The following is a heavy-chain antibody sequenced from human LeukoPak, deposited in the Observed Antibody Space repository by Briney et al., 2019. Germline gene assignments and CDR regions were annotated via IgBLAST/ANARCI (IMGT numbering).Heavy chain of an antibody. D-gene: IGHD3-10*01. J-gene: IGHJ4*02. CDR3: ARVRDGSGSYHLDY. Sequence: SETLSLTCTVSGGSISSSSYYWGWIRQPPGKGLEWIGSIYYSGSTYYNPSLKSRVTISVDTSKNQFSLKLSSVTAADTAVYYCARVRDGSGSYHLDYWGQGTLVTVSS. CDR1: GGSISSSSYY. V-gene: IGHV4-39*07. CDR2: IYYSGST.